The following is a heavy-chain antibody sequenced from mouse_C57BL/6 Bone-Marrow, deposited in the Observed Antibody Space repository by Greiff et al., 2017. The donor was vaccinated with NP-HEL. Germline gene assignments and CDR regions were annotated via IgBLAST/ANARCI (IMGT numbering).Heavy chain of an antibody. CDR3: ARHGDYFGSSYGYFDV. CDR2: FYPGSGSI. CDR1: GYTFTEYT. D-gene: IGHD1-1*01. Sequence: VQLQQSGAELVKPGASVKLSCKASGYTFTEYTIHWVQQRSGQGLEWIGWFYPGSGSINYTEKFKDKATLTADKSSSTVYMDLSRLTSEDSAVYFCARHGDYFGSSYGYFDVWGTGTTVTVSS. J-gene: IGHJ1*03. V-gene: IGHV1-62-2*01.